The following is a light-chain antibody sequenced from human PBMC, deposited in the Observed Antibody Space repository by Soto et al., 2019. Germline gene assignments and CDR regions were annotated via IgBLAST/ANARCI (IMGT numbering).Light chain of an antibody. Sequence: EIVLTQSPASLSVSPGERATLSCRASQSVRSKVAWYQQKPGQAPSLVIYDTYIRATGIPARFSGSGSGTEFTLTISSLQSEDFEIYYCQQYNNWPITFGQGTRLEIK. J-gene: IGKJ5*01. CDR2: DTY. CDR1: QSVRSK. V-gene: IGKV3-15*01. CDR3: QQYNNWPIT.